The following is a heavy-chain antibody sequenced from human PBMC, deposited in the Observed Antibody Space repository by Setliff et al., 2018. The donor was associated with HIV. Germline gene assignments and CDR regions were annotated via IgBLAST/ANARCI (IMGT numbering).Heavy chain of an antibody. D-gene: IGHD1-26*01. J-gene: IGHJ6*03. CDR3: ARAGRSGSYNHYYYYYMDV. V-gene: IGHV3-48*04. CDR1: GFTFSSYS. CDR2: ISSSGSTI. Sequence: GGSLRLSCAASGFTFSSYSMNWVRQAPGKGLEWVSYISSSGSTIYYADSVKGRFTISRDNAKNSLYLQMNSLRAEDTAVYYCARAGRSGSYNHYYYYYMDVWGKGTTVTVSS.